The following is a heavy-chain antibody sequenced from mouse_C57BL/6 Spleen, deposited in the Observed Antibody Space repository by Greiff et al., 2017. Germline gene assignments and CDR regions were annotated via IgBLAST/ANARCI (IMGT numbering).Heavy chain of an antibody. CDR1: GYTFTSDW. CDR2: IYPSDSET. Sequence: QVQLQQPGAELVRPGSSVKLSYKASGYTFTSDWMDWVKQRPGQGLEWIGNIYPSDSETHYKQKFKDKATLTVDKSSSTAYMQLMSLTSEDAAVYYCARRHYGSSYPFAYWGQGTLVTVSA. CDR3: ARRHYGSSYPFAY. V-gene: IGHV1-61*01. J-gene: IGHJ3*01. D-gene: IGHD1-1*01.